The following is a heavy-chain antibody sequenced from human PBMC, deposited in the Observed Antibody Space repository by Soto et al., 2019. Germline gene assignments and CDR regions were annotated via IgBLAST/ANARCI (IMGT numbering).Heavy chain of an antibody. CDR2: IYYSGST. CDR3: ARLTAQIAASN. Sequence: ASETLSLTCTGSGGSISSGDYYWSWIRQPPGKGLEWIGYIYYSGSTYYNPSLKSRVTISVDTSKNQFSLELSSVTAADTAVYYCARLTAQIAASNWGQGTLVTVSS. CDR1: GGSISSGDYY. V-gene: IGHV4-30-4*01. J-gene: IGHJ4*02. D-gene: IGHD6-13*01.